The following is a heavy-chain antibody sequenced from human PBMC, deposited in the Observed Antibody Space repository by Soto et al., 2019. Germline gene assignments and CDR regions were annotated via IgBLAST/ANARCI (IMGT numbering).Heavy chain of an antibody. CDR2: INAGNGNT. CDR3: ARGASMVRGVILDAFDI. Sequence: ASVKVSCKASGYTFTSYAMHWVRQAPGQRLEWMGWINAGNGNTKYSQKFQGRVTITRDTSASTAYMELSSLRSEDTAVYYCARGASMVRGVILDAFDIWGQGTTVTV. J-gene: IGHJ3*02. CDR1: GYTFTSYA. D-gene: IGHD3-10*01. V-gene: IGHV1-3*01.